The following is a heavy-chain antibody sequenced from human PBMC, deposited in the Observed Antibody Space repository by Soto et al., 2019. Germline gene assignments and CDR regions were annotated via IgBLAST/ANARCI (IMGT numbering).Heavy chain of an antibody. J-gene: IGHJ4*02. Sequence: SETLYLTCSVSGSSVSSGSYHMSWIRQPPGKGLEWIGYIYYSGSTSYNPSLKSRVTISQDTSKNQFSLRLRSVTAADTAVYYCARLGTVLDYCGQGTLVIVSS. CDR3: ARLGTVLDY. CDR1: GSSVSSGSYH. D-gene: IGHD2-8*02. CDR2: IYYSGST. V-gene: IGHV4-61*01.